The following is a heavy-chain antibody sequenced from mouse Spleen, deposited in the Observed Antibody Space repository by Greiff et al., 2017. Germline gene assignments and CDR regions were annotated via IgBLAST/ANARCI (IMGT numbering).Heavy chain of an antibody. CDR2: ISSGSSAV. CDR3: APTWFAY. CDR1: GFTFSDYG. V-gene: IGHV5-17*01. J-gene: IGHJ3*01. Sequence: EVQVVESGGGLVKPGGSLKLSCAASGFTFSDYGMHWVRQAPEKGLEWISYISSGSSAVYYADTVKGRFTISRDNAKHTLFLQMTGLRSEDTAMYYCAPTWFAYWGQGTLVTVSA.